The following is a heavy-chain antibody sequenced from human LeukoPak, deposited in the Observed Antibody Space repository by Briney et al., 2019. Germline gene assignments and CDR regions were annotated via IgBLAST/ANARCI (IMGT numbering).Heavy chain of an antibody. Sequence: GGSLRLSCAASGFTFSSYWMHWVRQAPGKGLVWVSRINSDGITTKYADSVKGRFTISRDNAKNTLYLQMNSLRADDTAVYYCARTPYCSSTTCEDFDYWGQGTLVTVSS. V-gene: IGHV3-74*03. CDR2: INSDGITT. CDR3: ARTPYCSSTTCEDFDY. CDR1: GFTFSSYW. D-gene: IGHD2-2*01. J-gene: IGHJ4*02.